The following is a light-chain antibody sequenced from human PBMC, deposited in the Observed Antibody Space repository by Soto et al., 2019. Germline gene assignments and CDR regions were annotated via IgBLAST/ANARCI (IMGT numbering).Light chain of an antibody. CDR1: GSTIGAGYD. CDR2: GNS. Sequence: QSVLTQPPSVSGAPGQRVTISCTGSGSTIGAGYDVHWYQQLPGTAPRLLIYGNSNRPSGVPDRFSGSKSGTSASLAITGLQAEDEADYYCQSYDSSLSGWVFGGGTQLTVL. J-gene: IGLJ3*02. CDR3: QSYDSSLSGWV. V-gene: IGLV1-40*01.